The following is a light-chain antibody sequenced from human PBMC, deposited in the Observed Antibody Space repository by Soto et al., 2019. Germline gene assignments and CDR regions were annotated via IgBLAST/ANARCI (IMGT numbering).Light chain of an antibody. J-gene: IGLJ2*01. V-gene: IGLV2-8*01. Sequence: QSALTQPPSASGSPGQSVTISCTGTYSDVGGSNYVSWYQQHPGKAPKLVIYEVIQRPSGVPDRFSGSRSGNTASLTVSRLQAEDEAYYYCSSNVVGTNLKIFGGGTKVTVL. CDR2: EVI. CDR1: YSDVGGSNY. CDR3: SSNVVGTNLKI.